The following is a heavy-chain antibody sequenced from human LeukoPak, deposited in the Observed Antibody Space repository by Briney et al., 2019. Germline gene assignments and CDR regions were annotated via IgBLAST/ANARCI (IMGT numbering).Heavy chain of an antibody. CDR3: ARVLGTFGGGIDY. V-gene: IGHV3-23*01. D-gene: IGHD3-16*01. Sequence: GGSLRLSCAASGFTFSSYAMTWARQAPGKRLEWVSGISGSGGNTYYADSVKGRFTISRDNAKNSLYLQMNSLRAEDTAVYYCARVLGTFGGGIDYWGQGTLVTVSS. CDR2: ISGSGGNT. J-gene: IGHJ4*02. CDR1: GFTFSSYA.